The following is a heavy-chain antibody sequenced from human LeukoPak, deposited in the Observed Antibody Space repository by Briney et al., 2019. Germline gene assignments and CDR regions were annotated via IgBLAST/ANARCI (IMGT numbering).Heavy chain of an antibody. J-gene: IGHJ5*02. Sequence: SETLSLTCAVSGGSFSGYYWTWIRQPPGKGLEWIGEINHSGSANYNPSLKSRVTISLDTSKNQFSLNLSSVTAADTAVYYCARDSLGQLRWFDPWGQGTLVTVSS. CDR1: GGSFSGYY. CDR2: INHSGSA. CDR3: ARDSLGQLRWFDP. V-gene: IGHV4-34*01. D-gene: IGHD6-6*01.